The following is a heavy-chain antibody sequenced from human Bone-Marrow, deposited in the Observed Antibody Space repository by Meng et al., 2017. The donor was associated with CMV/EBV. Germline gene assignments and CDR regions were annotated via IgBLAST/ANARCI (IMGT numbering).Heavy chain of an antibody. CDR2: IIPIFGTA. J-gene: IGHJ5*01. D-gene: IGHD6-13*01. Sequence: SVKVSCKASGGTFSSYAISWVRQAPGQGLEWMGGIIPIFGTANYAQKFQGRVTITTDESTSTAYMELSSLRSEDTAVYYCARGVPYSSSWYVYWAQGTLVTVPS. CDR1: GGTFSSYA. V-gene: IGHV1-69*05. CDR3: ARGVPYSSSWYVY.